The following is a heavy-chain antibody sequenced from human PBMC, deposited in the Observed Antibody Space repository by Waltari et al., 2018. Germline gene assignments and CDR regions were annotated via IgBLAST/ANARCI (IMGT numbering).Heavy chain of an antibody. CDR1: GGSISSYY. CDR3: ARESRSSGWYPDY. CDR2: IYTSGST. J-gene: IGHJ4*02. V-gene: IGHV4-4*09. Sequence: QVQLQESGPGLVKPSETLSLTCTVSGGSISSYYWSWIRQPPGKGLEWIGYIYTSGSTNYNPSLKSRVTISVDMSKNQFSLKLSSVTAADTAVYYCARESRSSGWYPDYWGQGTLVTVSS. D-gene: IGHD6-19*01.